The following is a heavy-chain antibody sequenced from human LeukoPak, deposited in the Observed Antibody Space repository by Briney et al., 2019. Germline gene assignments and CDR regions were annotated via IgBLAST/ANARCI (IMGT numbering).Heavy chain of an antibody. D-gene: IGHD2-2*03. CDR2: INPNSGGT. CDR3: ARRAPGYCSSTSCYPGDY. V-gene: IGHV1-2*02. J-gene: IGHJ4*02. Sequence: DSVKVSCKASGYTFTGYYMHWVRQAPGQGLEWMGWINPNSGGTNYAQKFQGRVTMTRDTSISTAYMELSRLRSDDTAVYYCARRAPGYCSSTSCYPGDYWGQGTLVTVSS. CDR1: GYTFTGYY.